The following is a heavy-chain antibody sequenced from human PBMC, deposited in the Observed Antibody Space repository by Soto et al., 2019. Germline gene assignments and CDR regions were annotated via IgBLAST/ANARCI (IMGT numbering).Heavy chain of an antibody. Sequence: QVQLVQSGAEVKKPGSSVKVSCKASGGTFSTNTIIWLRQAPGQGLEWMGRIIHIRDIAQYAKKFQGRVTVTADKSTGTGYMELSSLSSEDTAIYYCARLVSGEFTNWCDPWGQGTLVTVSS. D-gene: IGHD3-10*02. V-gene: IGHV1-69*02. CDR2: IIHIRDIA. CDR1: GGTFSTNT. J-gene: IGHJ5*02. CDR3: ARLVSGEFTNWCDP.